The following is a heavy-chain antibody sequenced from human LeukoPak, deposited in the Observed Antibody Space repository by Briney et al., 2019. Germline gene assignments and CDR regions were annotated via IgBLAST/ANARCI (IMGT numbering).Heavy chain of an antibody. V-gene: IGHV3-66*02. CDR2: IYSGGST. J-gene: IGHJ4*02. D-gene: IGHD3-22*01. CDR3: ARVSDSSGTFDY. CDR1: GFTVSSNY. Sequence: GGSLRLSCAASGFTVSSNYMSWVRQAPGKGLEWVSAIYSGGSTYYADSVKGRFTISRDNSKNTLYLQMNSLRAEDTAVYYCARVSDSSGTFDYWGQGTLVTVSS.